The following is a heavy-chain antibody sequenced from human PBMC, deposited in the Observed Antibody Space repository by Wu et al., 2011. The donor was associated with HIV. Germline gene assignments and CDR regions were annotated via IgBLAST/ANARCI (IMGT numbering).Heavy chain of an antibody. J-gene: IGHJ6*02. CDR3: ARELSYDSSGPWYYGMDV. CDR1: GGTFNSYG. D-gene: IGHD3-22*01. CDR2: IIPIFGTT. V-gene: IGHV1-69*05. Sequence: VQLVQSGAAVKKPGSSVKVSCKASGGTFNSYGIRWVRQAPGQGLEWMGGIIPIFGTTNYAQKFQGRVTITTDESTSTASMELSSLRSEDTAVYYCARELSYDSSGPWYYGMDVWGQGTTVTVSS.